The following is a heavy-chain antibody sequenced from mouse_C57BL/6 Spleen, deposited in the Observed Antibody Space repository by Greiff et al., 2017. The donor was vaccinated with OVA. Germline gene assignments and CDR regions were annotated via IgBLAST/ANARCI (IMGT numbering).Heavy chain of an antibody. Sequence: QVQLKQSGPELVKPGASVKISCKASGYAFSSSWMNWVKQRPGKGLEWIGRIYPGDGDTNYNGKFKGKATLTAGKSSSTAYMQLSSLTSEDSAVYFCARAFAYWGQGTLVTVSA. V-gene: IGHV1-82*01. J-gene: IGHJ3*01. CDR2: IYPGDGDT. CDR3: ARAFAY. CDR1: GYAFSSSW.